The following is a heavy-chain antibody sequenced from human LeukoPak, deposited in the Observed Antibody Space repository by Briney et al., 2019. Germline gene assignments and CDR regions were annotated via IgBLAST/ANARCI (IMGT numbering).Heavy chain of an antibody. D-gene: IGHD5-24*01. CDR2: INPSGGST. CDR1: GYTFTSYY. Sequence: EASVKVSCKASGYTFTSYYMHWVRQAPGQGLEWMGIINPSGGSTTYAQKFQGTVTMTRDTSTSTVYMELSSLRSEDTAVYYCARASVEMATIRLRRSAFDIWGQGTMVTVSS. J-gene: IGHJ3*02. CDR3: ARASVEMATIRLRRSAFDI. V-gene: IGHV1-46*01.